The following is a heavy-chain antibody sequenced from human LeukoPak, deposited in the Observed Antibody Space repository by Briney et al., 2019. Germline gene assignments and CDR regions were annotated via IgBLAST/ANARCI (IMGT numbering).Heavy chain of an antibody. CDR1: GGSISSSSYY. Sequence: SETLSLTCTVSGGSISSSSYYWGWIRQPPGKGLEWIGSIYYSGSTYYNPSLKSRVTISVDTSKNQFSLKLSSVTAADTAVYYCARQAEGGYSGYDRYYYYMDVWGKGTTVTISS. D-gene: IGHD5-12*01. CDR3: ARQAEGGYSGYDRYYYYMDV. CDR2: IYYSGST. V-gene: IGHV4-39*01. J-gene: IGHJ6*03.